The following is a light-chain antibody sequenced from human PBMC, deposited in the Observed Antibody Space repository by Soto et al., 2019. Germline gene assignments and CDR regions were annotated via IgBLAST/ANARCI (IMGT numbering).Light chain of an antibody. V-gene: IGKV3-15*01. CDR3: QQYYSYPWT. CDR1: QTISTN. J-gene: IGKJ1*01. CDR2: GAS. Sequence: EVVMTQSPATLSVSPGERATLSCRASQTISTNLAWYQQKPGQAPRLLIYGASTRATDIPARFSGSGSGTEFTLTISSLQSEDVAVYYCQQYYSYPWTFGQGTKVEIK.